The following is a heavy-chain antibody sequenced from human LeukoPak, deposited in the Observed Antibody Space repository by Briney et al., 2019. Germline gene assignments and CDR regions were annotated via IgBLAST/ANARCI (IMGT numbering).Heavy chain of an antibody. J-gene: IGHJ5*02. V-gene: IGHV1-18*01. CDR3: ARDLVWFGESLPFDP. CDR2: ISAYNGNT. Sequence: ASVKVSCKASGYTFTSYGISWVRQAPGQGLEWMGWISAYNGNTNYAQKLQGRVTMTTDTSTSTAYMELRSLRSDDTAVYYCARDLVWFGESLPFDPWGQGTLVTVSS. CDR1: GYTFTSYG. D-gene: IGHD3-10*01.